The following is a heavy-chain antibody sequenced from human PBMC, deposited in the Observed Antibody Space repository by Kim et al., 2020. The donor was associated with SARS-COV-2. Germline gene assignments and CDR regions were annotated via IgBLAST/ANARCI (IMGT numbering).Heavy chain of an antibody. J-gene: IGHJ4*02. CDR3: ARVERKQWLATHVTPSFDY. Sequence: GGSLRLSCAASGFTSSDYYMSWIRQAPGKGLQWVSNISSSGSTIYYVDSVKGRFTISRDNAKNSLYLQMNSLRAEDTAVYYCARVERKQWLATHVTPSFDYWGQGTLVTVSS. CDR2: ISSSGSTI. V-gene: IGHV3-11*01. CDR1: GFTSSDYY. D-gene: IGHD6-19*01.